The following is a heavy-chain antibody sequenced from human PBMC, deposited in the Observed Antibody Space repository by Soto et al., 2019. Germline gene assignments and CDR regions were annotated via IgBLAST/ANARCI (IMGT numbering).Heavy chain of an antibody. CDR3: AHRRPKHLAFDA. Sequence: QITLKESGPTLGKPTQTLTLTCTFSGFPLSTSGVAVGWVRQPPGKALEWLALIDWGDNKRYRSSLQTRLTITTDTTKNKVLLTLSNVDPAETGTSCCAHRRPKHLAFDAWGQGTLVSVSS. CDR2: IDWGDNK. V-gene: IGHV2-5*02. J-gene: IGHJ5*02. CDR1: GFPLSTSGVA.